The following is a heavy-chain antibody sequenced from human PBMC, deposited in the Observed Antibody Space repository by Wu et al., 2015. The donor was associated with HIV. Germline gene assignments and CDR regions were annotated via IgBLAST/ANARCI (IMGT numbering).Heavy chain of an antibody. CDR2: IIPLFETS. CDR3: ARVAGSSWYREFDM. CDR1: GGTFSSFA. V-gene: IGHV1-69*12. J-gene: IGHJ3*02. D-gene: IGHD6-13*01. Sequence: QVRLVQSGAEVKKPGSSMKVSCKASGGTFSSFALSWVRQAPGQGLEWVGGIIPLFETSHSAQKFRDRVTITADESTSTAYMELNSLTYADTAVYYCARVAGSSWYREFDMWGQGTMVTVSS.